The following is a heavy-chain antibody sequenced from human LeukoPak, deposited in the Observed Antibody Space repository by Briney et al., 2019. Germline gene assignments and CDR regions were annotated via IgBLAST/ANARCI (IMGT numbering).Heavy chain of an antibody. J-gene: IGHJ5*02. CDR1: GGTFSSYA. D-gene: IGHD5-18*01. Sequence: GASVKVSCKASGGTFSSYAISWVRQAPGQGLKWMGGIIPILGTANYAQKFQGRVTITTDESTSTAYMELSSLRSEDTAVYYCARALMRGTAMAPYNWFDPWGQGTLVTVSS. CDR2: IIPILGTA. CDR3: ARALMRGTAMAPYNWFDP. V-gene: IGHV1-69*05.